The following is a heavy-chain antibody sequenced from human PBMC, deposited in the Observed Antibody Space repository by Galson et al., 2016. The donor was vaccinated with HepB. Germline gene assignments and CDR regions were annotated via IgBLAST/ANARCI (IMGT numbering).Heavy chain of an antibody. J-gene: IGHJ1*01. CDR2: ISGSGGST. CDR3: ARGRQWLTVTLIAEYFQH. CDR1: GFTFSSYA. D-gene: IGHD6-19*01. V-gene: IGHV3-23*01. Sequence: SLRLSCAASGFTFSSYAMSWIRQAPGKGLEWVSAISGSGGSTYYADSVKGRFTISRDNSKNTLYLQMNSLRAEDTAVYYCARGRQWLTVTLIAEYFQHWGQGTLVTVSS.